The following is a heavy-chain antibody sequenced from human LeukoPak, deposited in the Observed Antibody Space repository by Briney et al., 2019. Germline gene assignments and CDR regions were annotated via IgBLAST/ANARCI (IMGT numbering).Heavy chain of an antibody. CDR1: GDSTNNFY. V-gene: IGHV4-59*03. CDR2: IHYSGSS. CDR3: ALAPNSNWFDF. J-gene: IGHJ5*01. D-gene: IGHD2-8*01. Sequence: KPSETPSLTCTVSGDSTNNFYWNWIRQSPGKGLEWIGNIHYSGSSVYNPSLQSRVTITIDTSRRQFFLKLNSVTAADTAVYFCALAPNSNWFDFWGPGTLVTVSS.